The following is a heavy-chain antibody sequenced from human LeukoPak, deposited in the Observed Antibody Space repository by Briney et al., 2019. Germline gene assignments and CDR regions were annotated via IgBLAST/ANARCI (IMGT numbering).Heavy chain of an antibody. Sequence: SQTLSLTCAVSGDSISYESYYWNWIRQAPGKGPEWIGNIYRGRTRLNPSYTSRVATSADMSKSQVSLSLTSVTAADTAIYYCAGEGEYGQSYSWGQGVLVVVSA. CDR2: IYRGRT. V-gene: IGHV4-30-2*01. J-gene: IGHJ5*02. D-gene: IGHD4-17*01. CDR3: AGEGEYGQSYS. CDR1: GDSISYESYY.